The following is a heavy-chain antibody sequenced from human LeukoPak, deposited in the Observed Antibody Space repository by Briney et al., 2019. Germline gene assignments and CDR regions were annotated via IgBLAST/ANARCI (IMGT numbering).Heavy chain of an antibody. J-gene: IGHJ5*02. D-gene: IGHD5-18*01. CDR2: IYHSGST. CDR3: ASRPSGYSYGS. Sequence: SETLSLTCTVSGGSISSGGYYWSWIRQPPGKGLEWIGYIYHSGSTYYNPSLKSRVTISVDRSKNQFSLKLSSVTAADTAVYYCASRPSGYSYGSWGQGTLVTVSS. V-gene: IGHV4-30-2*01. CDR1: GGSISSGGYY.